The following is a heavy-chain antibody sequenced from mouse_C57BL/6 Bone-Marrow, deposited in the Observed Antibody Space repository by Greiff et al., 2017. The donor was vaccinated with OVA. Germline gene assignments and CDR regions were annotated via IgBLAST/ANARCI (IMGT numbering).Heavy chain of an antibody. D-gene: IGHD1-1*01. CDR1: GYTFTDYY. CDR2: INPNNGGT. V-gene: IGHV1-26*01. J-gene: IGHJ2*01. CDR3: ARNDYYGSY. Sequence: EVQLQQSGPELVKPGASVKISCKASGYTFTDYYMNWVKQSHGKSLEWIGDINPNNGGTSYNQKFKGKATLTVDKSSSTAYMELRSLTSEDSAVYYCARNDYYGSYWGQGTTLTVSS.